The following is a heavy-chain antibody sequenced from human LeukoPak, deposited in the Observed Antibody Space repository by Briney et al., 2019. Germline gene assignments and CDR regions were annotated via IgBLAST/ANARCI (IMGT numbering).Heavy chain of an antibody. V-gene: IGHV3-30*02. Sequence: GGSLRLSCAASGFTFTTYGMHWVRQAPGKGLEWVAFIRYDGSNKYYADSVKGRFTISRDNSKNTLYLQMNSLRAEDTAVYYCASYGDYGQYYYYYYMDVWGKGTTVTVSS. CDR2: IRYDGSNK. J-gene: IGHJ6*03. D-gene: IGHD4-17*01. CDR3: ASYGDYGQYYYYYYMDV. CDR1: GFTFTTYG.